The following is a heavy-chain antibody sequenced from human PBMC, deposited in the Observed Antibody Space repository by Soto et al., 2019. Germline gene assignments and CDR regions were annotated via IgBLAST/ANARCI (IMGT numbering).Heavy chain of an antibody. D-gene: IGHD6-19*01. CDR1: GFTVSSNY. CDR3: ARDLVGKQWLDGLGY. J-gene: IGHJ4*02. Sequence: EVQLVESGGGLLQPGGSLRLSCAASGFTVSSNYMSWVRQAPGKGLEWVSVIYSGGSTYYADSVKGRFTISRDNSKNTLYLQMNSLRAEDTAVYYCARDLVGKQWLDGLGYWGQGTLVTVSS. CDR2: IYSGGST. V-gene: IGHV3-53*01.